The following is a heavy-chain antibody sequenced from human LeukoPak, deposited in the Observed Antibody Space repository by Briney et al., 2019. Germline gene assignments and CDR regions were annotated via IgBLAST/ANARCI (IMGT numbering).Heavy chain of an antibody. CDR3: ASGMDYGLAHAFDI. J-gene: IGHJ3*02. CDR1: GYTFTSYG. D-gene: IGHD4-17*01. V-gene: IGHV1-18*01. CDR2: ISAYNGNT. Sequence: ASVKVSCKASGYTFTSYGISWVRQAPGQGLEWMGWISAYNGNTNYAQKLQGRVTMTTDTSTSTAYMELRSLRSDDAAVYYCASGMDYGLAHAFDIWGQGTMVTVSS.